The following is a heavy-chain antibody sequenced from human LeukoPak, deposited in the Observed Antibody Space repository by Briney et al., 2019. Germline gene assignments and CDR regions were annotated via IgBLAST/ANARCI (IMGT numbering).Heavy chain of an antibody. Sequence: ASVKVSCKASGYTFTSYDINWARQATGQGLEWMGWMNPNSGNTGYAQKFQGRVTMTRNTSISTAYMELSSLRSEDTAVYYCARGDGSSSWDPFDYWGQGTLVTVSS. CDR2: MNPNSGNT. D-gene: IGHD6-13*01. CDR3: ARGDGSSSWDPFDY. J-gene: IGHJ4*02. V-gene: IGHV1-8*01. CDR1: GYTFTSYD.